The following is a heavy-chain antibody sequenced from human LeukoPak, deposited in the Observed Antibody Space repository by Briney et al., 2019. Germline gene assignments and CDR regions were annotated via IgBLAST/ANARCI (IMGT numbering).Heavy chain of an antibody. CDR1: GYSISSGYY. J-gene: IGHJ4*02. D-gene: IGHD2-21*01. CDR3: ARRVGVALDY. Sequence: SETLSLTCTVSGYSISSGYYWGWIRPPPGKGLEWIGSIYHSGSTYYNPSLKSRVTISVDTSKNQFSLKLGSVTAADTAVYYCARRVGVALDYWGQGTLVTVSS. V-gene: IGHV4-38-2*02. CDR2: IYHSGST.